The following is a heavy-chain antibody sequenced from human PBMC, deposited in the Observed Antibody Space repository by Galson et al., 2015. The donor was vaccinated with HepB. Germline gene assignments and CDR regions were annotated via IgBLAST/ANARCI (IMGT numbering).Heavy chain of an antibody. CDR1: GYTFTSYY. V-gene: IGHV1-46*01. CDR3: ATPHYSSGYCLDY. D-gene: IGHD3-22*01. CDR2: INPSGGET. J-gene: IGHJ4*02. Sequence: SVKVSCRASGYTFTSYYMHWVRQAPGQGLEWMGIINPSGGETIYAQKFQGRVTMTEDTSTDTAYMELSSLRSEDTAVYYCATPHYSSGYCLDYWGQGTLVTVSS.